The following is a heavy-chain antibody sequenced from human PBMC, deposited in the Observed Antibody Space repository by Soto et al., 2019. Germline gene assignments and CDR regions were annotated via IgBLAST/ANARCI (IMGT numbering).Heavy chain of an antibody. V-gene: IGHV4-34*01. J-gene: IGHJ4*02. CDR1: GGSFSGYF. CDR2: INRSGST. CDR3: ARGSITMVVPDN. Sequence: PSETLSLTCAVYGGSFSGYFWSWIRQPPGKGLEWIGEINRSGSTSYHPSLRSRATISVDTSKNQFSLNLNSVTAADTAVYYCARGSITMVVPDNWGQGTLVTVSS. D-gene: IGHD3-22*01.